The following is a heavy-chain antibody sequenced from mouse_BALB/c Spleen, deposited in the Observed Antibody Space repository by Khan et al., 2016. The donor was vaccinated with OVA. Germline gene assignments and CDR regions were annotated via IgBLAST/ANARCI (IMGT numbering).Heavy chain of an antibody. CDR1: GYSITSDYA. Sequence: VQLKESGPGLVKPSQSLSLTCTVTGYSITSDYAWNWIRQFPGNKLEWMGYISYSGTTYYNPSLKSRISITRATSKNQFFLQLNPVTTEDTATYYCARRVLLLYWYFDVWGAGTTVTVSS. CDR2: ISYSGTT. CDR3: ARRVLLLYWYFDV. V-gene: IGHV3-2*02. J-gene: IGHJ1*01. D-gene: IGHD1-1*01.